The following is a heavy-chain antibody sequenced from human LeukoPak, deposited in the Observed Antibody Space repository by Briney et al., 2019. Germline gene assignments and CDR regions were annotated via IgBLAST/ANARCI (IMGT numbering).Heavy chain of an antibody. V-gene: IGHV1-46*01. D-gene: IGHD3-3*01. Sequence: GASVKVSCKASGYTFTSYYMHWVRQAPGQGLEWMGIINPSGGSTSYAQKFHGRVTMTRDTSTSTVYMELSSLRSEDTAVYYCARGEARITIFGVGPPACDPWGQGTLVTVSS. CDR3: ARGEARITIFGVGPPACDP. J-gene: IGHJ5*02. CDR1: GYTFTSYY. CDR2: INPSGGST.